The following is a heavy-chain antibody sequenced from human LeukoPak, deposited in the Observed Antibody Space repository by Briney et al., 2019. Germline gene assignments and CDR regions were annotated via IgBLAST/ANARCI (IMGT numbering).Heavy chain of an antibody. CDR1: GYTFTGYY. CDR3: SRDCTGTTFAVVSY. CDR2: INPNSGGT. V-gene: IGHV1-2*02. Sequence: ASVKVSCKASGYTFTGYYMHWVRQAPGQGLEWMGWINPNSGGTNYAQKFQGRVTMTRDTSISTAYMELSRLRSDDTAVYYCSRDCTGTTFAVVSYWGQETLVTVSS. D-gene: IGHD1-7*01. J-gene: IGHJ4*02.